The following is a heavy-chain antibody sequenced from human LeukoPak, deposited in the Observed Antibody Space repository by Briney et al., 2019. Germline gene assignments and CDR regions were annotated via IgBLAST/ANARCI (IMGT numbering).Heavy chain of an antibody. Sequence: PSETLSLTCTVSGGSISSSNWWSWVRQPPGKGLEWIGEIYHSGSTNYNPSLKSRVTISVDKSKNQFSLKLTSVTAADTAMYYCARVMIAAAGIDYXXXGTLVTVXS. J-gene: IGHJ4*01. CDR1: GGSISSSNW. V-gene: IGHV4-4*02. CDR3: ARVMIAAAGIDY. D-gene: IGHD6-13*01. CDR2: IYHSGST.